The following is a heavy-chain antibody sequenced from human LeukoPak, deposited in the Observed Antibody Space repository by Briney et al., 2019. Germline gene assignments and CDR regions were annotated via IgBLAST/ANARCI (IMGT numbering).Heavy chain of an antibody. J-gene: IGHJ4*02. CDR3: ARPELPGWSVLADF. V-gene: IGHV3-7*01. CDR1: GFTFSYYG. D-gene: IGHD2-15*01. Sequence: PGGSLRLSCAASGFTFSYYGMHWVRQAPGKGLEWVANIKQDGSEKYYVDSVKGRFTISRDNAKNSLYLQMNSLRADDTAVYYCARPELPGWSVLADFWGQGTLVTVSS. CDR2: IKQDGSEK.